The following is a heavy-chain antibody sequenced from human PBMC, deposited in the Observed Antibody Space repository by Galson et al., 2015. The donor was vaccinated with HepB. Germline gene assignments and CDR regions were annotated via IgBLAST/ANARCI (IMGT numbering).Heavy chain of an antibody. CDR2: IIPILGIA. CDR1: GGTFSSYT. D-gene: IGHD2-15*01. Sequence: SVKVSCKASGGTFSSYTISWVRQAPGQGLEWLGRIIPILGIANYAQKFQGRVTITADKSTSTAYMELSSLRSEDTAVYYCARARRTGRGGWELPSLDYWGQGTLVTVSS. J-gene: IGHJ4*02. V-gene: IGHV1-69*02. CDR3: ARARRTGRGGWELPSLDY.